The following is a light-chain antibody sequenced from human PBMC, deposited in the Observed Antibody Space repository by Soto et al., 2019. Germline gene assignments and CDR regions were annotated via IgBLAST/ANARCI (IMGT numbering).Light chain of an antibody. CDR2: WAS. J-gene: IGKJ1*01. V-gene: IGKV4-1*01. CDR3: QQFYSSPRS. Sequence: DIVMTQSPDSLAVSLGERATINCKSSQSLFYSSDNRNNLAWYQKKPGQPPKLLIYWASIRESGVPDRFSGSGSGTDLTLAISGLQAEDVAVYYCQQFYSSPRSFGQGTEVEI. CDR1: QSLFYSSDNRNN.